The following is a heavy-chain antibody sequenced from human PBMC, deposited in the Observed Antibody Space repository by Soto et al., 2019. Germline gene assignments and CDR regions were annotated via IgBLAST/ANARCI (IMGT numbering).Heavy chain of an antibody. CDR1: GYTFIAYY. V-gene: IGHV1-2*02. J-gene: IGHJ5*02. CDR3: ARGKDLVLPGPNWFDP. D-gene: IGHD2-8*02. CDR2: INPNNGDT. Sequence: ASVKVSCKASGYTFIAYYVHWVRQAPGQGLEWMGWINPNNGDTDYAQKFQGRVTMTRDTSIRTVYLELSSLISDDTAVYYCARGKDLVLPGPNWFDPWGQGTLVTVSS.